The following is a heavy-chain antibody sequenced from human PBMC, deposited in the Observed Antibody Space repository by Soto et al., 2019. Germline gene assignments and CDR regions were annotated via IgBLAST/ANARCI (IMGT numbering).Heavy chain of an antibody. J-gene: IGHJ4*02. CDR1: GFIFSDHY. CDR2: IRNKANSNST. Sequence: EVLLVESGGGLVQPGGSLRLSCAASGFIFSDHYMDWVRQAPGKGLEWVARIRNKANSNSTEYAASVEGRFTISRDDSKNSLYLQMNSLKTEDTAVYYCARYSGSYSRHADYWGQGTLVTISS. V-gene: IGHV3-72*01. CDR3: ARYSGSYSRHADY. D-gene: IGHD1-26*01.